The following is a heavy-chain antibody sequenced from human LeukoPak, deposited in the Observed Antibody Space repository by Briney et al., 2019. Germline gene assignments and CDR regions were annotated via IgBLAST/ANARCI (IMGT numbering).Heavy chain of an antibody. CDR1: GGTFSSYA. CDR2: IIPIFGTA. D-gene: IGHD5-18*01. V-gene: IGHV1-69*05. Sequence: SVKVSCKASGGTFSSYAISWVRQAPGQGLEWMGGIIPIFGTANYAQKFQGRVTITTDESTSTAYMELSGLRSDDTAVYHCARETSTSMVSDYWGQGTLVTVSS. CDR3: ARETSTSMVSDY. J-gene: IGHJ4*02.